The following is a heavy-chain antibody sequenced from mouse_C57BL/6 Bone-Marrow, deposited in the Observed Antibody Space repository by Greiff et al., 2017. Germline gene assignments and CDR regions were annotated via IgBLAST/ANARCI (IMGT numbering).Heavy chain of an antibody. J-gene: IGHJ4*01. V-gene: IGHV10-1*01. CDR2: IRSKSNNDAT. D-gene: IGHD2-10*01. CDR3: VRHSPLPRGAMDY. CDR1: GFSFNTYA. Sequence: EVQLQESGGGLVQPKGSLKLSCAASGFSFNTYAMNWVRQAPGQGLEWVARIRSKSNNDATYYDDSVKERFTISRDNSESMLYLQMNNLKTDDTAMYYCVRHSPLPRGAMDYWGQGTTVTVSS.